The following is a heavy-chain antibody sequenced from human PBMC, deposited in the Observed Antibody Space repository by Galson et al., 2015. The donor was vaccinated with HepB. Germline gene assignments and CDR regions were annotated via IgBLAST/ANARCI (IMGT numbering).Heavy chain of an antibody. CDR3: TTTKASGSYSTY. CDR2: VESKLEDGRT. V-gene: IGHV3-15*04. CDR1: GFAFSKAW. D-gene: IGHD3-10*01. J-gene: IGHJ4*02. Sequence: GFAFSKAWTSWVGPGPGQGLEWEGGVESKLEDGRTDYDSPVKGRFISSSEDGKTTLYLQKNSLKIEDTGVYYCTTTKASGSYSTYWGQGTLVTVSA.